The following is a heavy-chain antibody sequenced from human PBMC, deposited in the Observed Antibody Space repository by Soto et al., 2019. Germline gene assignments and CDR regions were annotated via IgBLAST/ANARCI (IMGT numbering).Heavy chain of an antibody. V-gene: IGHV3-21*01. CDR3: ARAGGCSGGSCYSDY. D-gene: IGHD2-15*01. CDR1: GFTFSSDS. Sequence: EVQLVESGGGLVKPGGSLRLSCADSGFTFSSDSMNWVRQAPGKGLEWVSSISSSSSYIYYADSVKGRFTISRDNAKNSLYLQMNSLRAEDTAVYYCARAGGCSGGSCYSDYWGQGTLVTVSS. J-gene: IGHJ4*02. CDR2: ISSSSSYI.